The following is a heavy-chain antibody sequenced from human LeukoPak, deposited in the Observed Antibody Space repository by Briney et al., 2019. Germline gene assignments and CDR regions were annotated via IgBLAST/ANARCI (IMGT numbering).Heavy chain of an antibody. Sequence: GGSLRLSCAASGVTVSSNYMSWVRQAPGKGLEWVSVIYSGGSTYYADSVKGRFTISRDNSKNTLYLQMTSLRAEDTAVYYCARHPLFYGVLPDYWGQGTLVTVSS. CDR1: GVTVSSNY. J-gene: IGHJ4*02. D-gene: IGHD4-17*01. CDR2: IYSGGST. V-gene: IGHV3-53*01. CDR3: ARHPLFYGVLPDY.